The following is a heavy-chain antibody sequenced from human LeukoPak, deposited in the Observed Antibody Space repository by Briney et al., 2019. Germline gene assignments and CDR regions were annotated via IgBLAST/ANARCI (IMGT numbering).Heavy chain of an antibody. J-gene: IGHJ4*02. D-gene: IGHD2-21*02. CDR2: IKQDGSEK. Sequence: GGSLRLSCEASGFTFSNHWMSWVRQTPGTGLEWVASIKQDGSEKYYVDSVKGRFTISRDNAKTSVYLQINSLRAEDTAVYYCARAHVRYCGGDCYTAHFDYWGQGTLITVSS. CDR1: GFTFSNHW. CDR3: ARAHVRYCGGDCYTAHFDY. V-gene: IGHV3-7*05.